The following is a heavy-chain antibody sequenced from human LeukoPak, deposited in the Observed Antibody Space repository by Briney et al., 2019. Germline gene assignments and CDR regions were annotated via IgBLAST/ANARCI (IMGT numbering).Heavy chain of an antibody. V-gene: IGHV4-59*08. CDR2: IYYSGST. J-gene: IGHJ5*02. Sequence: SETLSLTCTVSGGSISSYYWSWIRQPPGKGLEWIGYIYYSGSTNYNPSLKSRVTISVDTSKNQFSLKLSSATAADTAVYYCARLRVVDWFDPWGQGTLVTVSS. D-gene: IGHD2-15*01. CDR3: ARLRVVDWFDP. CDR1: GGSISSYY.